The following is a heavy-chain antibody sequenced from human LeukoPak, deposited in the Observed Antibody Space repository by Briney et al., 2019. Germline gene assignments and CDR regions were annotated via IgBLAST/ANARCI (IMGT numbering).Heavy chain of an antibody. J-gene: IGHJ5*01. CDR1: GFIFDDCA. V-gene: IGHV3-9*01. CDR2: ISWDSGSM. Sequence: GGSLRLSCAASGFIFDDCAMHWVRKAPGKGLEWVSGISWDSGSMGYADSVKGRFTISRENVKNSLFLQMSSLRVDDTAFYYCVKDVRYYYDSSGYFDSWGQGTLVTVSS. D-gene: IGHD3-22*01. CDR3: VKDVRYYYDSSGYFDS.